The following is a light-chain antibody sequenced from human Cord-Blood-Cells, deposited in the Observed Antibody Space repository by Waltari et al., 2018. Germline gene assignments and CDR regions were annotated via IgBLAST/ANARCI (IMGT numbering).Light chain of an antibody. CDR3: QAWDSSTAV. Sequence: SYELTQPPSVSVSPGQTASITCSGDKLGDKYACWYQQKPGQSPVLVIYQDSKRPSGIPERFSGSNAGNTATLTIGGTQAMDEADYYCQAWDSSTAVVGTGTKVTVL. CDR2: QDS. V-gene: IGLV3-1*01. CDR1: KLGDKY. J-gene: IGLJ1*01.